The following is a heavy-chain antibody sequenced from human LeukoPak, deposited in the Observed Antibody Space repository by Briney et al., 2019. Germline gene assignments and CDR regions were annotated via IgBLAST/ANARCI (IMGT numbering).Heavy chain of an antibody. V-gene: IGHV3-7*01. CDR2: IDQDGSDK. Sequence: GGSLRLSCAASGLTFSSYWMSWVRQAPGKGLEWVASIDQDGSDKFSVGSVKGRFTISRDNARYSMYLEMRSLRAEDTAVYFCARASLGWFDPRGQGTLVTVSS. CDR3: ARASLGWFDP. CDR1: GLTFSSYW. D-gene: IGHD7-27*01. J-gene: IGHJ5*02.